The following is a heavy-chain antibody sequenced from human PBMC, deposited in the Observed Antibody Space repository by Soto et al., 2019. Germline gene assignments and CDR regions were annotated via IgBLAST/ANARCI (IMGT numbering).Heavy chain of an antibody. D-gene: IGHD3-16*02. V-gene: IGHV4-39*01. CDR1: GGSISSSSYY. CDR3: AGGFARSYRTSGVDY. Sequence: QLQLQESGPGLVKPSETLSLTCTVSGGSISSSSYYWGWICQPPGKGLEWIGSIYYSGSTYYNPSLKSRVTISVDTSKNQFSLKLRSVTAADTAVYYCAGGFARSYRTSGVDYWGQGTLVTVSS. CDR2: IYYSGST. J-gene: IGHJ4*02.